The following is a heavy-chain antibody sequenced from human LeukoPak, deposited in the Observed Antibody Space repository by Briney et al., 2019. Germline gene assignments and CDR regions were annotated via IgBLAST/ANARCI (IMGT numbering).Heavy chain of an antibody. J-gene: IGHJ4*02. D-gene: IGHD4-17*01. Sequence: GGSLRLSSVASGFTFSNTWMNWVRQAPGKGLEWVGRIKSKTDGGTTDYTAPVQGRFTISRDDSKNTLYLQMNSLKTEDTAVYYCTTGLDTVTTIWGQGTLVTVSS. CDR3: TTGLDTVTTI. CDR1: GFTFSNTW. CDR2: IKSKTDGGTT. V-gene: IGHV3-15*01.